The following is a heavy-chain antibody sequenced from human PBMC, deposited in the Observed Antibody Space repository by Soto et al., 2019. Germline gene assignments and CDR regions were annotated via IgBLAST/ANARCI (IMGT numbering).Heavy chain of an antibody. J-gene: IGHJ3*02. CDR2: ISGSGGST. Sequence: VQLLESGGGLVQSGGSLRLSCAGSGFTFSSYAMSWVRQAPGKGLEWVSVISGSGGSTYYADSVKGRFTISRDNSKNTLYLQMNSLRAEDTAVYYCAKQKTTVTRYDAFDIWGQGTMVTVSS. CDR1: GFTFSSYA. V-gene: IGHV3-23*01. D-gene: IGHD4-17*01. CDR3: AKQKTTVTRYDAFDI.